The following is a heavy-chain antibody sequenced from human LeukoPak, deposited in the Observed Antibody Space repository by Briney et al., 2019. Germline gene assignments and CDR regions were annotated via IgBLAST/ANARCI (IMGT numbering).Heavy chain of an antibody. J-gene: IGHJ4*02. D-gene: IGHD1-26*01. Sequence: PGGSLRLSCAASGFTFSSYAMHWVRQAPGKGLEWVAVISYDGSNKYYADSVKGRFTISRDNSKNTLYLQMNSLRAEDTAVYYCVRGSLGSHFDYWGQGTLVTVSS. CDR1: GFTFSSYA. V-gene: IGHV3-30-3*01. CDR2: ISYDGSNK. CDR3: VRGSLGSHFDY.